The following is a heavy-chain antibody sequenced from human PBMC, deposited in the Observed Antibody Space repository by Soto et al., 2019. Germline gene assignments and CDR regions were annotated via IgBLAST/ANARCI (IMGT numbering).Heavy chain of an antibody. D-gene: IGHD6-19*01. CDR1: GDSVSSNSAA. CDR3: ARDSRQWLSNYYYYGMDV. J-gene: IGHJ6*02. Sequence: QVQLQQSGPGLVKPSQTLSLTCAISGDSVSSNSAAWNWIRQSPSRGLEWLGRTYYRSKWYNDYAVSVKSRITINPDTSKNQFSLQLNSVTPEDTAVYYCARDSRQWLSNYYYYGMDVWGQGTTVTVSS. V-gene: IGHV6-1*01. CDR2: TYYRSKWYN.